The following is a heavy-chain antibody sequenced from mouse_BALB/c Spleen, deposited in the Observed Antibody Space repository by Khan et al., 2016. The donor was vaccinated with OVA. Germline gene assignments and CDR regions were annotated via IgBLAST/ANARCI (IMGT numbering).Heavy chain of an antibody. CDR2: ISYSGVT. J-gene: IGHJ2*01. CDR1: GYSITSGYA. CDR3: ARGNYYGYYFDY. D-gene: IGHD1-1*01. V-gene: IGHV3-2*02. Sequence: EVQLQESGPGLVKPSQSLSLTCTVTGYSITSGYAWNWIRQFPGNKLEWMGYISYSGVTSFTPSLKSRISITRDTSKNQFFLQVNSVTTEDTATYYCARGNYYGYYFDYWGQGTTLTVSS.